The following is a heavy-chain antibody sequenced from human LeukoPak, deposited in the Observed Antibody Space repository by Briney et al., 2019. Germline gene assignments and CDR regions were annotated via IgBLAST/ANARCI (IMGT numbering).Heavy chain of an antibody. J-gene: IGHJ6*03. Sequence: SQTLSLTCAVYGGSFSGYYWSWIRQPPGKGLEWIGEINHSGSTNYNPSLKSRVTISVDTSKNQFSLKLSSVTAADTAVYYCAGVVVAATNYYYYMDVWGKGTTVTVSS. CDR2: INHSGST. D-gene: IGHD2-15*01. CDR1: GGSFSGYY. V-gene: IGHV4-34*01. CDR3: AGVVVAATNYYYYMDV.